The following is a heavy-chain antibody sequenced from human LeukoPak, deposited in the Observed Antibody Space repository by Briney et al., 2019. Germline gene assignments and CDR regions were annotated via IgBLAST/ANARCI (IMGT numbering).Heavy chain of an antibody. CDR2: IWYDGSNK. V-gene: IGHV3-33*06. Sequence: GGSLRLSCAASGFTFSSYGMHWVRQAPGKGLEWVAVIWYDGSNKYYADSVKGRFTISRDNSKNTLYLQMNSLRAEDTAVYYRAKAPYCSGGSCYHFDYWGQGTLVTVSS. J-gene: IGHJ4*02. CDR1: GFTFSSYG. CDR3: AKAPYCSGGSCYHFDY. D-gene: IGHD2-15*01.